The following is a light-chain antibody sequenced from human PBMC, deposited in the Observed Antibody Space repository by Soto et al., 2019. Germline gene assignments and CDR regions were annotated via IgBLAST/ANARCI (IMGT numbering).Light chain of an antibody. CDR1: QSLVHSDGNTY. CDR3: TQATQIPRT. J-gene: IGKJ1*01. CDR2: KVS. Sequence: DIVLTQVPLPSPVTLGQTASISCRSSQSLVHSDGNTYLSWRQPRPGQPPRCLIYKVSNRFSGVPDRFSGSGADTSFTLIITKVEAEDVGVYYCTQATQIPRTFGQGTKIEIK. V-gene: IGKV2-24*01.